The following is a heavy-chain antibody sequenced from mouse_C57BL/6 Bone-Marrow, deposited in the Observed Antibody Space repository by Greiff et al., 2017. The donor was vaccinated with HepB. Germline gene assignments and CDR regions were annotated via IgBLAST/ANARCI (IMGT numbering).Heavy chain of an antibody. J-gene: IGHJ2*01. V-gene: IGHV5-17*01. Sequence: DVMLVESGGGLVKPGGSLKLSCAASGFTFSDYGMHWVRQAPEKGLEWVAYISSGSSTIYYADTVKGRFTISRDNAKNTLFLQMTSLRSEDTAMYYCARNYDYSYYFDYWGQGTTLTVSS. D-gene: IGHD2-4*01. CDR1: GFTFSDYG. CDR3: ARNYDYSYYFDY. CDR2: ISSGSSTI.